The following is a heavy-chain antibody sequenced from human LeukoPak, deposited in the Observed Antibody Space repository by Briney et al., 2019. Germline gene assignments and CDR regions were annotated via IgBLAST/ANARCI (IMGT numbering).Heavy chain of an antibody. CDR2: IIPILGVA. V-gene: IGHV1-69*04. D-gene: IGHD2-2*01. Sequence: SVKVSFTSSGGTFISYAISWVRQAPGQGREWMGRIIPILGVANYAQKFQGRVTITADKSTSTAYMELSSLRSEDTAVYYCARGGELVSGDIVVVPAAIPYYYYYRMDVWGQGTTVSVSS. J-gene: IGHJ6*02. CDR3: ARGGELVSGDIVVVPAAIPYYYYYRMDV. CDR1: GGTFISYA.